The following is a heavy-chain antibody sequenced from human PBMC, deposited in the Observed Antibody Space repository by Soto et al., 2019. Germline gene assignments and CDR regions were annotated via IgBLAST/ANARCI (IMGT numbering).Heavy chain of an antibody. J-gene: IGHJ5*02. D-gene: IGHD3-10*01. CDR2: ISYSGSA. CDR3: ARFPSPAWFDP. Sequence: SETLSLTCTVSGGSINNYYWSWIRQPPGKGLEWIAYISYSGSATYNPSLKCRVTISVDTSKNQFSLNLSSLTAADTAVYYCARFPSPAWFDPWGQGTLVTVSS. CDR1: GGSINNYY. V-gene: IGHV4-59*08.